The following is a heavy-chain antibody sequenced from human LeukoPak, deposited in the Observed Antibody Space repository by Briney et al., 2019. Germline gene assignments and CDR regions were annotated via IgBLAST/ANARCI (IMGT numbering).Heavy chain of an antibody. J-gene: IGHJ4*02. CDR1: GFIFSSYP. V-gene: IGHV3-64*01. D-gene: IGHD1-14*01. CDR3: ARAEPAGSTDY. Sequence: GGSLRLSCVASGFIFSSYPMHWVRQAPGKGLEYVSVVSGDGGTTYYTKSVKGRFTISRDNSKNTLYLQMGSLREEDMAVYYCARAEPAGSTDYWGQGTLVTVSS. CDR2: VSGDGGTT.